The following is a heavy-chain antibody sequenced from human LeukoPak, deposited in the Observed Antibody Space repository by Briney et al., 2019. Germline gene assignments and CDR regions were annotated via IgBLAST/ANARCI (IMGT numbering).Heavy chain of an antibody. D-gene: IGHD2-15*01. J-gene: IGHJ5*02. Sequence: SETLSLTCTVSGGSISSSNYYWGWIRQPPGKGLEWIGEINHSGSTNYNPSLKSRVTISVDTSKNQFSLKLSSVTAADTAVYYCAAVYCSGGSCQPNWFDPWGQGTLVTVSS. CDR1: GGSISSSNYY. CDR2: INHSGST. V-gene: IGHV4-39*07. CDR3: AAVYCSGGSCQPNWFDP.